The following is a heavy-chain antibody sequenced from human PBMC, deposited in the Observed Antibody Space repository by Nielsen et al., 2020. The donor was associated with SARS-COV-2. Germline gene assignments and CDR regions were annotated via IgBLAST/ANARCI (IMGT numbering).Heavy chain of an antibody. V-gene: IGHV4-4*02. CDR3: ARAKIAAAVPFDY. CDR1: GGSISSSNW. D-gene: IGHD6-13*01. CDR2: IYHSGST. Sequence: SETLSLTCAVSGGSISSSNWWSWVRQPPGKGLEWIGEIYHSGSTNYNPSLKSRVTISVDKSKNQFSLKLSSVTAADTAVYYCARAKIAAAVPFDYWGQGTLVTVSS. J-gene: IGHJ4*02.